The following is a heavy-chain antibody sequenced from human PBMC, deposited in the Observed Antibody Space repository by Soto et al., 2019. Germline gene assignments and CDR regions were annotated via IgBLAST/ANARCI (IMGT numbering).Heavy chain of an antibody. CDR2: IDPSDSYT. CDR3: AREEIAAAGNYYYYYGMDV. J-gene: IGHJ6*02. Sequence: GESLNISCKGSGYSFTSYWISWVRQMPGKGLEWMGRIDPSDSYTNYSPSFQGHVTISADKSISTAYLQWSSLKASDTAMYYCAREEIAAAGNYYYYYGMDVWGQGTTVTVSS. D-gene: IGHD6-13*01. CDR1: GYSFTSYW. V-gene: IGHV5-10-1*01.